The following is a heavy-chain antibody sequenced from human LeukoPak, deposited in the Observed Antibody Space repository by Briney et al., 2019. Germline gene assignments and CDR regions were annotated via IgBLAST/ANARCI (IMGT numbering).Heavy chain of an antibody. CDR1: GGSISSGGYY. Sequence: SETLSLTCTVSGGSISSGGYYWSWIRQHPGKGLEWIGYIYYSGSTYYNPSLKSRLTISVDTSKNQFSLRLRSVTAADTAVYCCARGPPALGAFDIWGQGTMVTVSS. CDR2: IYYSGST. CDR3: ARGPPALGAFDI. J-gene: IGHJ3*02. D-gene: IGHD3-16*01. V-gene: IGHV4-31*03.